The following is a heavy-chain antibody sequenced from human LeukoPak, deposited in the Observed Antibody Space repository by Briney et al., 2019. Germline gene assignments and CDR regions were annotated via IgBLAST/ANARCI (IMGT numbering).Heavy chain of an antibody. CDR3: ATLWFGELGSWFDP. Sequence: SGTLSLTCAVSGGSISSSNWWSWVRQPPGKGLEWIGEIYHSGSTNYNPSLKSRVTISVGKSKNQFSLKLSSVTAADTAVYYCATLWFGELGSWFDPWGQGTLVTVSS. V-gene: IGHV4-4*02. J-gene: IGHJ5*02. CDR1: GGSISSSNW. CDR2: IYHSGST. D-gene: IGHD3-10*01.